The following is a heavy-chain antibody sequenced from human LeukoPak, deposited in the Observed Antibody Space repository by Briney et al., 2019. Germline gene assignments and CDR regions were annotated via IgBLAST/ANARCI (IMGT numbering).Heavy chain of an antibody. V-gene: IGHV3-48*01. Sequence: GESLKISCAASGFTFSSYSMNWVRQAPGKGLEWVSYISSSSSTIYYADSVKGRFTISRDNAKNSLYLQMDSLRADDTAVYYCSRSLDYWGQGALVTVSS. CDR2: ISSSSSTI. CDR3: SRSLDY. CDR1: GFTFSSYS. J-gene: IGHJ4*02.